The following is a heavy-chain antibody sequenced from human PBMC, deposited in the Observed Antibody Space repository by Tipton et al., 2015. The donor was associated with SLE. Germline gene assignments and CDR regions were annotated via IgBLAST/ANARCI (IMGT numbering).Heavy chain of an antibody. D-gene: IGHD3-10*01. V-gene: IGHV4-61*02. CDR3: AREGAVRGSSGSFDS. CDR1: GDSLSSGYHF. J-gene: IGHJ5*01. Sequence: TLSLTCAVSGDSLSSGYHFWNWIRQPAGKGLEWVGRINVGGRTNYNPSLKSRVAISIDTSKNQFSLRMTSVSATDTAVYFCAREGAVRGSSGSFDSWGQGTLVTVSS. CDR2: INVGGRT.